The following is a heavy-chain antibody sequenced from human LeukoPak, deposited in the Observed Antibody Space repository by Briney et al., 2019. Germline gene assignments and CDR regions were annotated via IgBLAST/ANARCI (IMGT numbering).Heavy chain of an antibody. CDR2: IYYSGST. Sequence: SETLSLTCTVSGGSISSYYWSWIRQPPGKALEWIGYIYYSGSTNYNPSLKSRVTISVDTSKNQFSLKLSSVTAADTAVYYCARRAARPNNWFDPWGQGTLVTVSS. CDR3: ARRAARPNNWFDP. V-gene: IGHV4-59*01. J-gene: IGHJ5*02. CDR1: GGSISSYY. D-gene: IGHD6-6*01.